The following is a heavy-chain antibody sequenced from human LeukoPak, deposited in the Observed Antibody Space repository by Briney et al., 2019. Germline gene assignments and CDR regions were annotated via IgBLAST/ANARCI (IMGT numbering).Heavy chain of an antibody. CDR2: ISGSGGSI. Sequence: PGGSLRLSCAASGFTFSSYAMSWVRQAPGMGLEWVSAISGSGGSIAYVDSVKGRFTISRDNAKNSLYLQMNSLRPEDTALYYCVKDRLHMWFGELYGYGMDVWGQGTTVTVSS. D-gene: IGHD3-10*01. CDR1: GFTFSSYA. CDR3: VKDRLHMWFGELYGYGMDV. V-gene: IGHV3-23*01. J-gene: IGHJ6*02.